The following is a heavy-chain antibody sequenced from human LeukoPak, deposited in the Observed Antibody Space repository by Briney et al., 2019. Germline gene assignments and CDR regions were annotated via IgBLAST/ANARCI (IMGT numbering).Heavy chain of an antibody. CDR2: IGASGGST. Sequence: GGSLRLSCATSGFTFSSYAMSWVRQAPGNGLEWVSGIGASGGSTYYADSVKGRFTISRDNSKNTLYLQMNSLRTEDTAVYYCAKAEGYDILTGLDYWGQGTLVTVSS. CDR1: GFTFSSYA. D-gene: IGHD3-9*01. CDR3: AKAEGYDILTGLDY. V-gene: IGHV3-23*01. J-gene: IGHJ4*02.